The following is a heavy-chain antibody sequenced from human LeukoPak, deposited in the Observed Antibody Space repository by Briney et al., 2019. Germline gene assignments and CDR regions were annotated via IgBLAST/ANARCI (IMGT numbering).Heavy chain of an antibody. Sequence: GGSLRLSCAASGFTFSTYWMHWVRQAPGTGLVWVSLINSGGSSTNYADSVKGRFTISRDNAKNTLYLQMNSLRAEDTAVYYCATDVPAVTIFGYWGQGTLVTVSS. CDR1: GFTFSTYW. V-gene: IGHV3-74*01. CDR2: INSGGSST. D-gene: IGHD2-2*01. J-gene: IGHJ4*02. CDR3: ATDVPAVTIFGY.